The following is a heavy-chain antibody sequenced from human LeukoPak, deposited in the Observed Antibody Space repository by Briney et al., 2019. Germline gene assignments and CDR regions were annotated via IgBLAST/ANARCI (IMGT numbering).Heavy chain of an antibody. Sequence: PGGSLRLSCAASGFTFSSYARSWVRQAPGKGLEWVSAISGSGGSTYYADSVKGRFTISRDNSKNTLYLQMNSLRAEDTAVYYCAKDRDTMIWRAISAIDYWGQGTLVTVSS. CDR2: ISGSGGST. V-gene: IGHV3-23*01. CDR3: AKDRDTMIWRAISAIDY. D-gene: IGHD3-22*01. CDR1: GFTFSSYA. J-gene: IGHJ4*02.